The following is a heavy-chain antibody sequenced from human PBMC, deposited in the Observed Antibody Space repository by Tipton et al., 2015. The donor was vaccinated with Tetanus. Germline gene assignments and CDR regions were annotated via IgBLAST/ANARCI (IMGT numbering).Heavy chain of an antibody. CDR2: IKWNGEST. Sequence: SLRLSCAVSDSIASHSYVTWVRQAPGKGLEWVSGIKWNGESTAYADSVKGRFTISRDNARNSVSLHMNSLRAEDTALYHCARGLTQNYYDPSGDGFDFWGQGTKVTVSS. J-gene: IGHJ3*01. D-gene: IGHD3-22*01. CDR3: ARGLTQNYYDPSGDGFDF. CDR1: DSIASHSY. V-gene: IGHV3-20*01.